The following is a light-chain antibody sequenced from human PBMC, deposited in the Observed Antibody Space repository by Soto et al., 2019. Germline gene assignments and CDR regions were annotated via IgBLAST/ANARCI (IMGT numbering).Light chain of an antibody. V-gene: IGKV3-20*01. CDR1: QSFNSSY. CDR2: GAS. J-gene: IGKJ1*01. CDR3: QQYGSSLTWT. Sequence: PQAPGKLPLSHAARATLSCRASQSFNSSYLAWYQQKPGQAPRLLIYGASSRAAGIPDRFSGSGSGTDFTLTISRREPEDFAAYYCQQYGSSLTWTFGQGTKVDIK.